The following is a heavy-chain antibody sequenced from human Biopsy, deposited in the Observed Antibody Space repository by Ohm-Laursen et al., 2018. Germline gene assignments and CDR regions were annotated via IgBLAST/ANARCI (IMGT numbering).Heavy chain of an antibody. CDR3: AKNSGYSHDY. CDR1: GASITSYY. V-gene: IGHV4-4*07. D-gene: IGHD3-22*01. CDR2: TYKGGNT. Sequence: TLSLTCTVSGASITSYYWSWIRQPAGKGLGWIGHTYKGGNTNHNPSLKSRVSMSVDTSKNQFSLNLTTVTTADTAVYYCAKNSGYSHDYWGPGILVTVPS. J-gene: IGHJ4*01.